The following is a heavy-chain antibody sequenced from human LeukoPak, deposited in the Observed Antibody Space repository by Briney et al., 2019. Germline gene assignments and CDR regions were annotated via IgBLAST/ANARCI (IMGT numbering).Heavy chain of an antibody. Sequence: ASVKVSCKASGYTLTGYYMHWVRQAPGQGLEWMGRINPNSGGTNYAQKFQGRATMTRDTSISTAYMELSRLRSDDTAVYYCARVSSGWSDFDYWGQGTLVTVSS. CDR1: GYTLTGYY. V-gene: IGHV1-2*06. CDR2: INPNSGGT. D-gene: IGHD6-19*01. CDR3: ARVSSGWSDFDY. J-gene: IGHJ4*02.